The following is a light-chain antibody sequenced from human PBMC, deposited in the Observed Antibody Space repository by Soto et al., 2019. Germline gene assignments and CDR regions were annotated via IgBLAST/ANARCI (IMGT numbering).Light chain of an antibody. J-gene: IGKJ5*01. V-gene: IGKV3-15*01. CDR1: QSISSN. Sequence: EIVMTQSPATLSVSPGERATLSYRASQSISSNLAWYQQKPGQAPRFLIYGASSRATGIPARFSGSGSGTEFTLTISSLQSEDFAVYYCQQRSDWPSFGQGTLLEVK. CDR3: QQRSDWPS. CDR2: GAS.